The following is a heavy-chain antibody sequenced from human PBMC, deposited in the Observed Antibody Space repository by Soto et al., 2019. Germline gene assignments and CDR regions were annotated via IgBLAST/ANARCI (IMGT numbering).Heavy chain of an antibody. CDR3: ARSLRGYSGYSGY. Sequence: QVQLVESGGGLVKPGGCLRLSGAASGFTFSDYYMSWIRQAPGKGLEWVSYMSSSGSDTNYADSVKGRLTVSRDNAKNSLYLQMNSLRAEDTAVYYCARSLRGYSGYSGYWGQGTLVTVSS. D-gene: IGHD5-12*01. CDR1: GFTFSDYY. J-gene: IGHJ4*02. V-gene: IGHV3-11*05. CDR2: MSSSGSDT.